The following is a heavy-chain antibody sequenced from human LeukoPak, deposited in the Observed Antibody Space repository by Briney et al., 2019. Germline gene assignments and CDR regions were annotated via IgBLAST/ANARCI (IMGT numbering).Heavy chain of an antibody. CDR1: GYTFTSYG. V-gene: IGHV1-18*01. Sequence: ASVTVSCTASGYTFTSYGISWVRQAPGQGLEWMGWISAYNGNTNYAQKLQGRVTMTTDTSTSTAYMELRSLRSDDTAVYYCARMKRDGYNCDYWGQGTLVTVSS. D-gene: IGHD5-24*01. J-gene: IGHJ4*02. CDR3: ARMKRDGYNCDY. CDR2: ISAYNGNT.